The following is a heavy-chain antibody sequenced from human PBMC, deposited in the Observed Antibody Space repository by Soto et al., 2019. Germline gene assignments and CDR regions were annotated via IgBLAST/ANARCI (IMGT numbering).Heavy chain of an antibody. CDR3: AKDQVGNYIDY. J-gene: IGHJ4*02. CDR2: ISYDGSNK. Sequence: PGGSLRLSCAASGFTFSSYGMHWVRQAPGKGLEWVAVISYDGSNKYYADSVKGRFTISRDNSKNTLYLQMNRLRAEDTDVYYCAKDQVGNYIDYWGQGTLVTVSS. CDR1: GFTFSSYG. D-gene: IGHD2-15*01. V-gene: IGHV3-30*18.